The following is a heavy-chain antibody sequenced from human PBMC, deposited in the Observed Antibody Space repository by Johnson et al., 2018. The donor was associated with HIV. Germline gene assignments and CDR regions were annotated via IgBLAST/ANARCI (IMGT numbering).Heavy chain of an antibody. V-gene: IGHV3-66*01. CDR1: GFTVSSNY. CDR3: ERDGGGLGAFDI. D-gene: IGHD3-10*01. Sequence: EVQLVESGGGLVQPGGSLRLSCAASGFTVSSNYMSWVRQAPGKGLEWVSVIYSGGSTYYADSVKGRFTMSRDNSKNTLYLQMNSLRAGERAVYYCERDGGGLGAFDIWGQGTMVTVSS. J-gene: IGHJ3*02. CDR2: IYSGGST.